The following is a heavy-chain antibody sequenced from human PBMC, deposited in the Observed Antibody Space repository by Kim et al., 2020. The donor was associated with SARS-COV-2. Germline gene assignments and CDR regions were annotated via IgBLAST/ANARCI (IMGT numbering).Heavy chain of an antibody. Sequence: GGSLRLSCAASGFTFSDYYMSWIRQAPGKGLEWVSYISSSGSTIYYADSVKGRFTISRDNAKNSLYLQMNSLRAEDTAVYYCARDLYDSSGYFSYNWFDPWGQGTLVTVSS. J-gene: IGHJ5*02. D-gene: IGHD3-22*01. CDR2: ISSSGSTI. CDR3: ARDLYDSSGYFSYNWFDP. CDR1: GFTFSDYY. V-gene: IGHV3-11*01.